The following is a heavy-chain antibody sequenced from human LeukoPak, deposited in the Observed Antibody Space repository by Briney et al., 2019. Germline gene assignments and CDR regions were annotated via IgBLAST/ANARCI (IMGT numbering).Heavy chain of an antibody. Sequence: PGGSLRLSCAASGFSFSNHGMHWVRQAPGKRLEWVAVIWDDGNNKRYANSVNGRFTISRDNSKNTLYLQMNSLRAEDTAVYYCARLASYYYGSEIVDYWGQGTLVTVSS. CDR3: ARLASYYYGSEIVDY. CDR2: IWDDGNNK. D-gene: IGHD3-10*01. V-gene: IGHV3-33*01. J-gene: IGHJ4*02. CDR1: GFSFSNHG.